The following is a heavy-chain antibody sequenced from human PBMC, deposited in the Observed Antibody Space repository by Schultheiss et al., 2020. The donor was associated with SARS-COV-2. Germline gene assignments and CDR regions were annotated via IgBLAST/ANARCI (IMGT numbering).Heavy chain of an antibody. V-gene: IGHV4-38-2*01. Sequence: SQTLSLTCAVSGYSISSGYYWSWIRQPPGKGLEWIGYIYYSGSTNYNPSLKSRVTISADMSKNQISLKLNSVTAADTAVYYCAVIGSPDGVDVWGQGTTVTVSS. CDR3: AVIGSPDGVDV. CDR1: GYSISSGYY. CDR2: IYYSGST. D-gene: IGHD2-15*01. J-gene: IGHJ6*02.